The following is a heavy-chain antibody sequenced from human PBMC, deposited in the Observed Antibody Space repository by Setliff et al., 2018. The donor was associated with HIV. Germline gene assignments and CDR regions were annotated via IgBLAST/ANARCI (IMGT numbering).Heavy chain of an antibody. CDR1: GFSVSSPY. CDR2: ISGSSGYE. CDR3: AREVYRYDDGSESMDV. J-gene: IGHJ6*03. Sequence: PGGSLRLSCAASGFSVSSPYMSWVRQAPGKGLEWVSSISGSSGYEYYADSVKGRFTISRDSAKNSLYLQTSSLRAEDTAVYYCAREVYRYDDGSESMDVWGKGTTVTVSS. V-gene: IGHV3-21*06. D-gene: IGHD5-18*01.